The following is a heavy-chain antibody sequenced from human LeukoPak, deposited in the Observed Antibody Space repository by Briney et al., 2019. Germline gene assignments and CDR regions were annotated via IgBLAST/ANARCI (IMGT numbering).Heavy chain of an antibody. Sequence: PGGSLRLSCAASGFTFSNAWMSWVRQAPGKGLEWVGRIKSKTDGGATDYAAPVKGIFTISRDDSKNTLYLQMNSLKTEDTAVYYCTTLPITIFGVVITYFDYWGQGTLVTVSS. J-gene: IGHJ4*02. CDR1: GFTFSNAW. D-gene: IGHD3-3*01. CDR2: IKSKTDGGAT. CDR3: TTLPITIFGVVITYFDY. V-gene: IGHV3-15*01.